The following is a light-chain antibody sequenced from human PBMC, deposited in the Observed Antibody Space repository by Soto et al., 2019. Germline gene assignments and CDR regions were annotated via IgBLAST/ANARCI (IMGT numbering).Light chain of an antibody. J-gene: IGKJ4*01. CDR3: QQSYSTPLN. Sequence: DIQRTQSPSSLSASVGDRVTITCRAGHTITNHLNLYQQKPGKAPKLLIYAASSLQSGVPSRFSAGGSGTDFTLTISSLQPEDFATYYCQQSYSTPLNFGGGTKVDIK. CDR1: HTITNH. CDR2: AAS. V-gene: IGKV1-39*01.